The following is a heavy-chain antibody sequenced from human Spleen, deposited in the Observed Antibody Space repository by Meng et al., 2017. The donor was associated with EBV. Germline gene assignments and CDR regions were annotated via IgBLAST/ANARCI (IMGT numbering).Heavy chain of an antibody. D-gene: IGHD4-17*01. CDR3: AYRQTVTTGWFDP. Sequence: ITCKGSRPVLTKPPQTPTLTSAFSGFLPSISGVAVGSIRQPPGKALEWLALIYWDDDKRYSPSLKSRLTITKDTSKNQVVLTMTNMDPVDTATYYCAYRQTVTTGWFDPWGQGTLVTVSS. CDR2: IYWDDDK. V-gene: IGHV2-5*02. J-gene: IGHJ5*02. CDR1: GFLPSISGVA.